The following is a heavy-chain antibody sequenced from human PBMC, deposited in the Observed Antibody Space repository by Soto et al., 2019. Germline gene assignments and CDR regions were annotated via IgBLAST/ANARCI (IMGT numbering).Heavy chain of an antibody. V-gene: IGHV3-15*01. CDR1: GFTFSNAW. CDR3: TTDRRSGYDPQFDF. D-gene: IGHD5-12*01. J-gene: IGHJ4*02. CDR2: IKSKTDGGTT. Sequence: EVQLVESGGGLVKPGGSLRLSCAASGFTFSNAWMSWVRQAPGKGLEWVGRIKSKTDGGTTDYAAPVKGRFTISRDDSENTLYLQMNSLQTDDTAVYYCTTDRRSGYDPQFDFWGQGPLVTVSS.